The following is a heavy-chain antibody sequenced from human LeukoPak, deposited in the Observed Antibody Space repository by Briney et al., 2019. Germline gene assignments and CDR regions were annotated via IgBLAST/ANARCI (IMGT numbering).Heavy chain of an antibody. CDR3: ASGTTPYDAFDI. CDR2: IIPIFGTA. Sequence: ASVKVSCKASGGTFSSYAISWVRQAPGQGLEWMGGIIPIFGTANYAQKFQGRVTITADESTSTAYMELSSLRSEDTAVYYCASGTTPYDAFDIWGQGTMVTVSS. V-gene: IGHV1-69*13. J-gene: IGHJ3*02. CDR1: GGTFSSYA. D-gene: IGHD2-15*01.